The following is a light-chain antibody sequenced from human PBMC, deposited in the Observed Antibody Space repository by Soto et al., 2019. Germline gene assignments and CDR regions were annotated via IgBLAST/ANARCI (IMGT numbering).Light chain of an antibody. V-gene: IGLV2-14*01. CDR1: SSDVGGYNY. CDR3: SSYTSSSTLYV. CDR2: EVS. J-gene: IGLJ1*01. Sequence: QLVLTQPASVSGSPGQSITISCTGTSSDVGGYNYVSWYQQHPGKAPKLMIYEVSNRPSGVSNRFSGSKSGNTASLTISGLRAEDEADYYCSSYTSSSTLYVFGTGTKLTVL.